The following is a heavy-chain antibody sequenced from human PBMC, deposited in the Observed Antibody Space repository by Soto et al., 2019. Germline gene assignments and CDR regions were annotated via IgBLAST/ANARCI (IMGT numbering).Heavy chain of an antibody. D-gene: IGHD2-21*01. J-gene: IGHJ5*02. CDR3: ENGRHDCTTVSEFLLNRSPDP. CDR2: ISGSGGST. Sequence: GKGLELVSAISGSGGSTYYAHSVKGRFTISRDNSKNTLYLQMNSLRAEDTSVYYGENGRHDCTTVSEFLLNRSPDP. V-gene: IGHV3-23*01.